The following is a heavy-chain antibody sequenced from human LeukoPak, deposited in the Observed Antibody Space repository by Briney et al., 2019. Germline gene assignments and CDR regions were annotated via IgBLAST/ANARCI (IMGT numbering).Heavy chain of an antibody. J-gene: IGHJ5*02. D-gene: IGHD4-17*01. V-gene: IGHV3-23*01. Sequence: GGSLRLSCAASGFTFRNSAMSWVRQAPGKGLEWVSTFTGGDGSAYYADSVKGRFTISRDNSKNTLYLQMNSLRAEDTAVYYCARGPTVGPLTFDPWGQGTLVTVSS. CDR1: GFTFRNSA. CDR3: ARGPTVGPLTFDP. CDR2: FTGGDGSA.